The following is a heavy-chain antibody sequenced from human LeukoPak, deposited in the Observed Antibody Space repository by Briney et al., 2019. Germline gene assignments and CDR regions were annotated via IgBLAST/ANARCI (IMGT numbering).Heavy chain of an antibody. CDR3: ARVVSRYSYVPRLDY. V-gene: IGHV1-18*01. J-gene: IGHJ4*02. CDR1: GYTFTSYG. D-gene: IGHD5-18*01. Sequence: GASVKVSCKASGYTFTSYGISWVRQAPGQGLEGMGWISAYNGNTNYAQKLQGRVTMTTDTSTSTAYMELRSLRSDDTAVYYCARVVSRYSYVPRLDYWGQGTLVTVSS. CDR2: ISAYNGNT.